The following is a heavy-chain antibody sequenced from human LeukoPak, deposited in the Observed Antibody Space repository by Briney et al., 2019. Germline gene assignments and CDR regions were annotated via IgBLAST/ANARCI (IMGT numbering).Heavy chain of an antibody. V-gene: IGHV3-23*01. CDR2: ISGSGGST. D-gene: IGHD6-6*01. CDR1: GFTFSSYA. Sequence: LAGGSLKLSCAASGFTFSSYAMSWVRQAPGKGLEWVSAISGSGGSTYYADSVKGRFTISRDNSKNTLYLQMNSLRAEDTAVYYCAKDIGSSSEGFDYWGQGTLVTVSS. CDR3: AKDIGSSSEGFDY. J-gene: IGHJ4*02.